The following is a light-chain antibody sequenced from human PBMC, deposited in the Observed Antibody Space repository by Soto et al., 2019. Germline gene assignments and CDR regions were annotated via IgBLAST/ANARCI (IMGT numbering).Light chain of an antibody. CDR1: ESVSSSY. CDR2: CAS. CDR3: QQYGISLFT. V-gene: IGKV3-20*01. J-gene: IGKJ5*01. Sequence: SHYPGSRSFSHWERATLSCRARESVSSSYLACYQQKTGQAPRLLIYCASSSATGILDRLSGSGSGTDFTLTISRLEPEDFAVYYCQQYGISLFTFGHRALLEI.